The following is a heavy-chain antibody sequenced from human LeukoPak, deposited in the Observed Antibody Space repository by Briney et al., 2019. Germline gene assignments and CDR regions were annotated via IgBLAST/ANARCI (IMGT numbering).Heavy chain of an antibody. CDR1: GFTFSSYA. D-gene: IGHD3-3*01. CDR3: AKNVRALRFLEWAYYFDY. CDR2: ISDSGGST. V-gene: IGHV3-23*01. J-gene: IGHJ4*02. Sequence: QPGGSLRLTCAASGFTFSSYAMSWVRQAPGKGLEWVSAISDSGGSTYYADSVKGRFTISRDNSKNTLYLQMNSLRAEDTAVYYCAKNVRALRFLEWAYYFDYWGQGTLVTVSS.